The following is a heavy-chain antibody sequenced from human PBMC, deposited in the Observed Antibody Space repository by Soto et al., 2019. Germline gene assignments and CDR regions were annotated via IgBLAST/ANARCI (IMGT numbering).Heavy chain of an antibody. D-gene: IGHD6-6*01. J-gene: IGHJ3*02. CDR3: ARLSYSSSSQRDAFDI. Sequence: SETLSLTCTVSGGSISSYYWSWIRQPPGKGLEWIGYIYYSGSTNYNPSLKSRVTISVDTPKNQFSLKLSSVTAADTAVYYCARLSYSSSSQRDAFDIWGQGTMVTVSS. CDR2: IYYSGST. V-gene: IGHV4-59*08. CDR1: GGSISSYY.